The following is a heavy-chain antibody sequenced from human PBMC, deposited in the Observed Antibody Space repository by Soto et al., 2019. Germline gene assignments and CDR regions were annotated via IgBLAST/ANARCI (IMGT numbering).Heavy chain of an antibody. CDR2: IYYSGST. CDR3: ARHTRAGGWQQPKNYYGMDV. Sequence: PSETLSLTCTVSGGSVSSGSYYWSWIRQPPGKGLEWIGYIYYSGSTNYNPSLKSRVTISVDTSKNQFSLKLSSVTAADTAVYYCARHTRAGGWQQPKNYYGMDVWGQGTTVTVSS. CDR1: GGSVSSGSYY. J-gene: IGHJ6*02. D-gene: IGHD6-13*01. V-gene: IGHV4-61*01.